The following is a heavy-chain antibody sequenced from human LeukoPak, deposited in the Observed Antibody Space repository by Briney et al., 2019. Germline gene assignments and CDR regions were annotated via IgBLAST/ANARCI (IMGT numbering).Heavy chain of an antibody. D-gene: IGHD3-22*01. Sequence: ASVKVSCKASGYTFTSYYMYWVRQAPGQGLEWMGIINPSGGSTSYAQKFQGRVTMTRDTSTSTVYMELSSLRSEDTAVYCCASPGDSIRRAAASNAFDIWGQGTMVTVSS. CDR3: ASPGDSIRRAAASNAFDI. J-gene: IGHJ3*02. CDR2: INPSGGST. CDR1: GYTFTSYY. V-gene: IGHV1-46*01.